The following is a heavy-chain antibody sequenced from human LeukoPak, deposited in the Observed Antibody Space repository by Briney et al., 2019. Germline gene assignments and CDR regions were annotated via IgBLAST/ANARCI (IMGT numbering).Heavy chain of an antibody. CDR2: FIPILGIA. J-gene: IGHJ5*02. Sequence: ATVKVSCKAYGGTFSSYAISWVRQAPGQGLEWMGRFIPILGIANYAQKFQGRVTITADKSTSTAYMELSSLRSEDTAVYYCARDPKVGATTNWFDPWGQGTLVTVSS. V-gene: IGHV1-69*04. CDR1: GGTFSSYA. CDR3: ARDPKVGATTNWFDP. D-gene: IGHD1-26*01.